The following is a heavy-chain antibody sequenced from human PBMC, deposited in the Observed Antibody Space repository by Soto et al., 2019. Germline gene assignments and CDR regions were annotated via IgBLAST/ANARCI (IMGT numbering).Heavy chain of an antibody. D-gene: IGHD2-2*01. Sequence: SETLSLTCTVSGGSISSYYWSWIRQPPGKGLEWIGYIYYSGSTNYNPSLKSRVTISVDTSKNQFSLKLSPVTAADTAVYYCARHSGCSSTSCHDAFDIWGQGTMVTVSS. J-gene: IGHJ3*02. CDR3: ARHSGCSSTSCHDAFDI. V-gene: IGHV4-59*08. CDR1: GGSISSYY. CDR2: IYYSGST.